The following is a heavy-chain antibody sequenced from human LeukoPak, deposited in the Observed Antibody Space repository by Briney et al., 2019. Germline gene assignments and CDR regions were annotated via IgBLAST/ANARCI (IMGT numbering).Heavy chain of an antibody. V-gene: IGHV4-59*01. CDR1: GGSISSYY. CDR3: ARESGSEAFDI. CDR2: IYYSGST. D-gene: IGHD6-25*01. Sequence: PSETLSLTCTVSGGSISSYYWSWIRQPPGKGLEWIGYIYYSGSTNYNPSLKSRVTISVDTSKNQFSLKLSSVTAADTAVYYCARESGSEAFDIWGQGTMVTVSS. J-gene: IGHJ3*02.